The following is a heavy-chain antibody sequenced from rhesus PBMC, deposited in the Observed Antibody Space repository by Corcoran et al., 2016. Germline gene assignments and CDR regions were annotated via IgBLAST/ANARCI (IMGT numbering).Heavy chain of an antibody. Sequence: QVQLVQSGAEVKKPGSSVKVSCKASGFTFGSYASSWGRQGHGPGDEWMGVIIPLCVRAHYAEKFQSRVTITADTSTSTAYMELSSLRSEDTAVYYCARGDYGSSSYFDYWGQGVLVTVSS. J-gene: IGHJ4*01. CDR2: IIPLCVRA. CDR1: GFTFGSYA. D-gene: IGHD4-29*01. CDR3: ARGDYGSSSYFDY. V-gene: IGHV1-198*02.